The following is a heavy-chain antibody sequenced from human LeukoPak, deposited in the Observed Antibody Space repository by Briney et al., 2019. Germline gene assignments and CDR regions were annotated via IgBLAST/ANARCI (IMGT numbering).Heavy chain of an antibody. CDR1: GGSISSYY. D-gene: IGHD3-3*01. CDR3: ARAPRRITIFGVVITQFDY. V-gene: IGHV4-59*01. CDR2: IYYSGST. Sequence: MPSETLSLTCTVSGGSISSYYWSWIRQPPGKGLEWIGYIYYSGSTNYNPSLKSRVTIPVDTSKNQFSLKLSSVTAADTAVYYCARAPRRITIFGVVITQFDYWGQGTLVTVSS. J-gene: IGHJ4*02.